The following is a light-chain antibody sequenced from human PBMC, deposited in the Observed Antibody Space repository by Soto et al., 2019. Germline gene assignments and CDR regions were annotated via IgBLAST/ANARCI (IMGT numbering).Light chain of an antibody. CDR1: SSDVGGYNY. V-gene: IGLV2-8*01. CDR3: SSYGGSNTVV. J-gene: IGLJ2*01. Sequence: QSVLTQPPSASGSPGQSVTISCTGSSSDVGGYNYVSWYQQHPGKAPKLMIYEVSKRPSGVPDRLSGSKSGNTDSLTVSGLKAEDEADYYCSSYGGSNTVVFGGGTKLTVL. CDR2: EVS.